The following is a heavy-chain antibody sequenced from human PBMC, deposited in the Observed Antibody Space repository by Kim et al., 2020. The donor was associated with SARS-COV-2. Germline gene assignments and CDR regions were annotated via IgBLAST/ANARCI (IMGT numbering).Heavy chain of an antibody. V-gene: IGHV3-7*03. J-gene: IGHJ6*02. D-gene: IGHD2-2*02. Sequence: GGSLRLSCAASGFNFRSYWMTWVRQAPGKGLEWVANIKHDGSQKYYVDSVKGRFIISRDNGKNSLFPQMNSLRVEDTAIYYCARDGIVIVPAAISYHYYGLDVWGQGTPV. CDR1: GFNFRSYW. CDR3: ARDGIVIVPAAISYHYYGLDV. CDR2: IKHDGSQK.